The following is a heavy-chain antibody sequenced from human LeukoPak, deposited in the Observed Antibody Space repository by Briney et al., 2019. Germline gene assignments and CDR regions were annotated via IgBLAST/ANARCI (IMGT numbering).Heavy chain of an antibody. CDR2: INHSGST. CDR3: ASLFYDSSGYYYDWYFDL. Sequence: SETLSLTCAVYGGSFSGYYWSWIRQPPGKGLEWIGEINHSGSTNYNPSLKSRVTISVDTSRNQFSLKLSSVTAADTAVYYCASLFYDSSGYYYDWYFDLWGRGTLVTVSS. V-gene: IGHV4-34*01. D-gene: IGHD3-22*01. CDR1: GGSFSGYY. J-gene: IGHJ2*01.